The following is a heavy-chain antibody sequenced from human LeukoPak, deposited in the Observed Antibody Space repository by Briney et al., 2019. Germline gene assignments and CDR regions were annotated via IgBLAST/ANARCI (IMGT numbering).Heavy chain of an antibody. Sequence: SETLSLTCTVSGGSISSYYWGWIRQPPGKGLEWIGSIYYSGSTYYNPSLKSRVTISVDTSKNQFSLKLSSVTAADTAVYYCARHYYYDSSGYYYVSIWFDYWGQGTLVTVSS. CDR2: IYYSGST. J-gene: IGHJ4*02. V-gene: IGHV4-39*01. CDR1: GGSISSYY. D-gene: IGHD3-22*01. CDR3: ARHYYYDSSGYYYVSIWFDY.